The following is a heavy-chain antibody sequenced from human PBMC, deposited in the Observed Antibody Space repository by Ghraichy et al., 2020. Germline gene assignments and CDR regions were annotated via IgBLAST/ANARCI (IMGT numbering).Heavy chain of an antibody. CDR2: ISWNSGSI. CDR3: AKDKRDSSGYYVNWYFDL. D-gene: IGHD3-22*01. V-gene: IGHV3-9*01. CDR1: GFTFDDYA. Sequence: SLNISCAASGFTFDDYAMHWVRQAPGKGLEWVSGISWNSGSIGYADSVKGRFTISRDNAKNSLYLQMNSLRAEDTALYYCAKDKRDSSGYYVNWYFDLWGRGTLVTVSS. J-gene: IGHJ2*01.